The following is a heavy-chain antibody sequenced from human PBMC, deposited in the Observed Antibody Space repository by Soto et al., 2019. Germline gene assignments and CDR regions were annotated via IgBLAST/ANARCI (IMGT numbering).Heavy chain of an antibody. J-gene: IGHJ5*02. D-gene: IGHD1-26*01. CDR1: GYTFTSYG. V-gene: IGHV1-18*01. CDR2: ISAYNGNT. Sequence: ASVKVSCKASGYTFTSYGISWVRQAPGQGLEWMGWISAYNGNTNYAQKLQGRVTMTTDTSTSTAYMELRSLRSDDTAVYYCARGEVGATRDGWFDPWGKGTLVTVSS. CDR3: ARGEVGATRDGWFDP.